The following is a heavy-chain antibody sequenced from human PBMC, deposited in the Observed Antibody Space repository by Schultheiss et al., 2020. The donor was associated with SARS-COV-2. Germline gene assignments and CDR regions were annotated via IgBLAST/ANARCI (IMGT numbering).Heavy chain of an antibody. CDR1: GYTFTSYY. D-gene: IGHD2-2*01. J-gene: IGHJ2*01. Sequence: ASVKVSCKASGYTFTSYYMHWVRQAPGQGLEWVGWTDTNTGNTGYAQKFQGRVTMIRDTSTNTAYMELSSLTFEDTAVYYCARARIPSARVSHWYFDLWGRGTLVTVSS. CDR2: TDTNTGNT. CDR3: ARARIPSARVSHWYFDL. V-gene: IGHV1-8*02.